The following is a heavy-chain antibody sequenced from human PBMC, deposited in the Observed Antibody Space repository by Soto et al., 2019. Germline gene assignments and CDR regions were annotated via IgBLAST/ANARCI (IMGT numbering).Heavy chain of an antibody. CDR3: ARDQGYYDSSGYFDY. D-gene: IGHD3-22*01. J-gene: IGHJ4*01. CDR2: IYYSGGT. Sequence: SETLSLTCTVSGGSVSSGSFYWSWIRQPPGKGLEWIGYIYYSGGTNYNPSLKNRVTISKDTSANHFSLTLSSVTAADTAIYYCARDQGYYDSSGYFDYWGHGTLVTVSS. CDR1: GGSVSSGSFY. V-gene: IGHV4-61*03.